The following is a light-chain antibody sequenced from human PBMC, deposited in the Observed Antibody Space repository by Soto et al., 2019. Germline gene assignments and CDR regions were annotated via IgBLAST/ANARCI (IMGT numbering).Light chain of an antibody. V-gene: IGLV2-8*01. CDR1: SSDVGGYNY. CDR3: SSYAGSNNLV. J-gene: IGLJ2*01. CDR2: EVS. Sequence: QSVLTQPPSASGSPGQSVTISCTGTSSDVGGYNYVSWYQQHPGKAPKLMIYEVSKRPSGVPDRFSGPKSGNTASLTVSRLQAEDEADYYCSSYAGSNNLVFGGGTKVTVL.